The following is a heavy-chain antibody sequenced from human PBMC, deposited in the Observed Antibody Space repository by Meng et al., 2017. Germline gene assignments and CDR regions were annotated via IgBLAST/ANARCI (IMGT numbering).Heavy chain of an antibody. J-gene: IGHJ6*02. CDR1: GFTFSSYS. D-gene: IGHD3-22*01. CDR3: ARDIYYDSSGYYSYPAQYYGMDV. CDR2: ISYDGSNK. Sequence: GESLKISCAASGFTFSSYSMHWVRQAPGKGPEWVAVISYDGSNKYYADSGKGRFTISRDNSKNTLYLQMNRLRAEDTAVYYSARDIYYDSSGYYSYPAQYYGMDVWGQGTTVT. V-gene: IGHV3-30*04.